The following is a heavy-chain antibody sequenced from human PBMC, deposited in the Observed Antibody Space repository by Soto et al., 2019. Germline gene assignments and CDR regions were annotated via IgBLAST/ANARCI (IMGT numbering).Heavy chain of an antibody. CDR3: ANELLWFGQDYYYYGMDV. CDR2: INPNSGGT. Sequence: ASVKVSCKASGYTFTGYYMHWVRQAPGQGLEWMGWINPNSGGTNYAQKFQGRVTMTRDTSISTAYMELSRLRSDDTAVYYSANELLWFGQDYYYYGMDVWGQGTKVTVSS. CDR1: GYTFTGYY. J-gene: IGHJ6*02. D-gene: IGHD3-10*01. V-gene: IGHV1-2*02.